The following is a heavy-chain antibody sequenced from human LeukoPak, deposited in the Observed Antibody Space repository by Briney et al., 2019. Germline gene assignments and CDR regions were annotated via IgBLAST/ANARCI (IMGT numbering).Heavy chain of an antibody. V-gene: IGHV3-30-3*01. CDR3: ARDRVGATDYFDY. Sequence: GRSLRLSCAASGFTFSSYAMHWVRQAPRKGLEWVAVISYDGSNKYYADSVKGRFTISRDNSKNTLYLQMNSLRAEDTAVYYCARDRVGATDYFDYWGQGTLVTVSS. CDR2: ISYDGSNK. CDR1: GFTFSSYA. D-gene: IGHD1-26*01. J-gene: IGHJ4*02.